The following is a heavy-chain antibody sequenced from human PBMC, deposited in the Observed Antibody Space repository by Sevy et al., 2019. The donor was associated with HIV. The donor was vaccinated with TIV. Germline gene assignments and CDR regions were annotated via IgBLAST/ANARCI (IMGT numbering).Heavy chain of an antibody. Sequence: GGSLRLSCAASGFTFSSYAMSWVRQAPGKGLEWVSAISGSGGSTYYADSVKGRFTISRDNSKNTLYLQMNSLRAEDTAVYYCAKDKNYKFEDYDFWSGYPSTGVPFQHWGQGTLVTVSS. CDR1: GFTFSSYA. D-gene: IGHD3-3*01. CDR3: AKDKNYKFEDYDFWSGYPSTGVPFQH. J-gene: IGHJ1*01. V-gene: IGHV3-23*01. CDR2: ISGSGGST.